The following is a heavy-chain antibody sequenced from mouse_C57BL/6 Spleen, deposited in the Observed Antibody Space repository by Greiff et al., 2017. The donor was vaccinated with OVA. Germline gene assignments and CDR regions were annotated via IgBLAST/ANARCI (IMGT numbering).Heavy chain of an antibody. CDR2: IYPGDGDT. J-gene: IGHJ4*01. CDR1: GYAFSSYW. Sequence: VKLQQSGPELVKPGASVKISCKASGYAFSSYWMNWVKQRPGKGLEWIGRIYPGDGDTNYNGKFKGKATLTADKSSSTAYMQISSLTSEDSAVYFCARSGGSSSYAMDYWGQGTSVTVSS. V-gene: IGHV1-82*01. D-gene: IGHD1-1*01. CDR3: ARSGGSSSYAMDY.